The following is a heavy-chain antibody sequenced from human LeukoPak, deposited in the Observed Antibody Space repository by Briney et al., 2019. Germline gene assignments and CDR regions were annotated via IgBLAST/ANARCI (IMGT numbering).Heavy chain of an antibody. D-gene: IGHD6-19*01. CDR1: GFTFSSYW. CDR2: INSDGSST. V-gene: IGHV3-74*01. CDR3: ARTDSFNSGWFDY. J-gene: IGHJ4*02. Sequence: GGSLRLSCAASGFTFSSYWMHWVRQAPGKGLVWVSRINSDGSSTSYADSVKGRFTISRDNAKNSLYPQMNNLRVEDTAVYYCARTDSFNSGWFDYWGQGSLVTVSS.